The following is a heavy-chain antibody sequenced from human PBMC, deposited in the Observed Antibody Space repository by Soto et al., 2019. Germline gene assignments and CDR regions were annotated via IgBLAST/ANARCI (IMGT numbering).Heavy chain of an antibody. V-gene: IGHV3-33*01. Sequence: QVQLVESGGGVVQPGRSLRLSCAASGFTFSSYGMHWVRQAPGKGLEWVAVIWYDGSNKYYADSVKGRFTISRDNSKNTLYLQMNSLRAEDTAVYYCAREHSTAMVKDYWGQGTLVTVSS. J-gene: IGHJ4*02. CDR3: AREHSTAMVKDY. CDR1: GFTFSSYG. CDR2: IWYDGSNK. D-gene: IGHD5-18*01.